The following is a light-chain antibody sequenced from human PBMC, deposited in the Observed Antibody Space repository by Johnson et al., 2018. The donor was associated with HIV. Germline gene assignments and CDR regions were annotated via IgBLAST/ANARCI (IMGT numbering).Light chain of an antibody. V-gene: IGLV1-51*02. CDR2: EHN. J-gene: IGLJ1*01. CDR1: SSNVGNNY. Sequence: QSVLTQPPSVSAAPGQKVTISCSGSSSNVGNNYVSWYQCLPGTAPKLLIFEHNKRPSGIPARFSGSKSGTSATMGITGLQTGAEADYYCGTWDSILNAGGFGNGTKVTGL. CDR3: GTWDSILNAGG.